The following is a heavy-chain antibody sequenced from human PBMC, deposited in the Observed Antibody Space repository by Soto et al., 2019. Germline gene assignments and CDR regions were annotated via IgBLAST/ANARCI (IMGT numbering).Heavy chain of an antibody. D-gene: IGHD3-3*01. V-gene: IGHV4-34*01. Sequence: SETLSLTCAVYGGSFSGYYWSWIRQPPGKGLEWIGEINHSGSTNYNPSLKSRVTISVDTSKNQFSLKLSSVTAADTAVYYCARSQDITIFGVVITYYGMDVWGQGTTVTVSS. CDR2: INHSGST. CDR3: ARSQDITIFGVVITYYGMDV. J-gene: IGHJ6*02. CDR1: GGSFSGYY.